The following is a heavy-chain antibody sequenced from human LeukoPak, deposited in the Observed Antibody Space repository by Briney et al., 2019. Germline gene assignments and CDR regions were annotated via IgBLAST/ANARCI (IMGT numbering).Heavy chain of an antibody. D-gene: IGHD3-10*01. CDR1: GFTFSHFA. J-gene: IGHJ4*02. CDR3: AKLKRVGIAPFDD. Sequence: GGSLRLSCAASGFTFSHFAMSWVRQAPGKGQHWVSTISGRGNKTYDADSVKGRFTISRDNSQNTLYLQMTGLRAEDTAVYYCAKLKRVGIAPFDDWGQGTLVTVSS. V-gene: IGHV3-23*01. CDR2: ISGRGNKT.